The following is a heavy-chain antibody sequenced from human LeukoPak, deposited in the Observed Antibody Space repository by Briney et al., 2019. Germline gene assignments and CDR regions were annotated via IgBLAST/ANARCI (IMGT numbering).Heavy chain of an antibody. V-gene: IGHV1-2*06. CDR3: ASLGPTVTTLSGSFDI. CDR2: INPNSGGT. CDR1: GYTFTGYY. J-gene: IGHJ3*02. D-gene: IGHD4-17*01. Sequence: GASVKVSCKVSGYTFTGYYMHWVRQAPGQGLEWMGRINPNSGGTNYAQKFQGRVTMTRDTSISTAYMELSRLRSDDTAVYYCASLGPTVTTLSGSFDIWGQGTMVTVSS.